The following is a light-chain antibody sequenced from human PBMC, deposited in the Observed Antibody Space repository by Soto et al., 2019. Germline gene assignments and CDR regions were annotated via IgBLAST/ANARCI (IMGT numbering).Light chain of an antibody. Sequence: SYELTQPPSVSVAPGQTARITCGGSNIGIKSVHWYSQKPGQAPVLVVYDDDDRPSGIPERFSGSNSGNTATLTISRVEVGDEADYYCQVWDSSGDPWVFGGGTKVTVL. V-gene: IGLV3-21*02. J-gene: IGLJ3*02. CDR1: NIGIKS. CDR2: DDD. CDR3: QVWDSSGDPWV.